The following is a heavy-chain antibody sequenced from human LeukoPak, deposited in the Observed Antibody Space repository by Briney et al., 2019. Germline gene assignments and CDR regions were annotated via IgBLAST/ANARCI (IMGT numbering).Heavy chain of an antibody. CDR2: IYTSGTT. J-gene: IGHJ6*03. CDR3: ARAGDFWSGYPSRNYMDV. CDR1: GGSINSYY. D-gene: IGHD3-3*01. Sequence: SETLSLTCTVSGGSINSYYWSWIRQPAGKGLEWIGRIYTSGTTNYNPSLKSRVTMSVDTSKKQFSLKLSSVTAADTAVYYCARAGDFWSGYPSRNYMDVWGKGTTVTVSS. V-gene: IGHV4-4*07.